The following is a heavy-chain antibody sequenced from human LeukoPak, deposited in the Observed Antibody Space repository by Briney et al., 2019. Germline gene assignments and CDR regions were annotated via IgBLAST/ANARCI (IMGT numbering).Heavy chain of an antibody. V-gene: IGHV3-74*01. J-gene: IGHJ3*01. CDR2: INIDETNA. CDR1: GFTFSNYL. CDR3: GRGGDGIDV. Sequence: GGSLRLSCAVSGFTFSNYLMHWVCQAPGGGLGWGSRINIDETNAYADSVSGRFTISRDNAKNTLYLQMNSLRAEGTAVYFCGRGGDGIDVWGQGTTVIVSS.